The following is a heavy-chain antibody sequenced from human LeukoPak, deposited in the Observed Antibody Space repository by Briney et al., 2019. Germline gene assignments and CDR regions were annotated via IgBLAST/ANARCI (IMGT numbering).Heavy chain of an antibody. V-gene: IGHV4-59*01. CDR3: ARSPGYSYGYVYYFDY. J-gene: IGHJ4*02. CDR2: IYYSGST. D-gene: IGHD5-18*01. CDR1: GGSISSYY. Sequence: SETLSLTCTVSGGSISSYYWSWIRQPPGKGLEWIGYIYYSGSTNYDPSLKSRVTISVDTSKNQFSLKLSSVTAADTAVYYCARSPGYSYGYVYYFDYWGQGTLVTVSS.